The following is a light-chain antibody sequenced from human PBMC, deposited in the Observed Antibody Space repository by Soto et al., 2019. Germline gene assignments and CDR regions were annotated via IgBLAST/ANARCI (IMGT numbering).Light chain of an antibody. CDR3: QQYNNWPYT. CDR1: QSVSSN. CDR2: GAS. V-gene: IGKV3-15*01. Sequence: EIVMTQSPATLSVSPGERATLSCRASQSVSSNLAWYQQKPGQAPRLLIYGASTRATGIPARFSGSGSGTEFTLTISSLQSEDFAVCYCQQYNNWPYTLGQGTKLEIK. J-gene: IGKJ2*01.